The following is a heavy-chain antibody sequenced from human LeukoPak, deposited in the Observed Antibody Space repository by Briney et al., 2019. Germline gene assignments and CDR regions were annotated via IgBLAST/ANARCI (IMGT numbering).Heavy chain of an antibody. CDR3: AGLVGRYSSGLYYYYFDY. CDR1: GDSINSLDL. D-gene: IGHD3-22*01. V-gene: IGHV4-4*02. Sequence: SGTLSLTCTVSGDSINSLDLWSWVRQPPGKGLEWLGEMYLSGTTHSNPSVKSRVTISIDKSKNQFFLNLSSVTAADTAVYYCAGLVGRYSSGLYYYYFDYWGQGTLVTVSS. CDR2: MYLSGTT. J-gene: IGHJ4*02.